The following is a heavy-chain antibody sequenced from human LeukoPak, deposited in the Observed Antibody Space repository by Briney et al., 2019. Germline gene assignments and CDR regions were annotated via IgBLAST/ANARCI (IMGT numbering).Heavy chain of an antibody. Sequence: PSETLSLTCAVYGGSFSGYYWSWIRQPPGKGLEWIGEINHSGSTNYNPSLKSRVTISVDTSKNQFSLKLSSVTAADTAVYYCARAPDHLFDYWGQRTLVTVSS. J-gene: IGHJ4*02. CDR3: ARAPDHLFDY. V-gene: IGHV4-34*01. D-gene: IGHD1-14*01. CDR1: GGSFSGYY. CDR2: INHSGST.